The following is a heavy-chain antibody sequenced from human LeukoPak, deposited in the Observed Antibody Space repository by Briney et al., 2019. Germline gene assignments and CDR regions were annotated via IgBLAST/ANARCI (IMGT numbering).Heavy chain of an antibody. D-gene: IGHD3-22*01. CDR1: GFTFDDHA. V-gene: IGHV3-9*01. CDR2: INWDGSRI. CDR3: ARASYYYDTSGLGAFDI. J-gene: IGHJ3*02. Sequence: GRSLRLSCAASGFTFDDHAMYWVRQALGKGLEWVSGINWDGSRIGYADAVKGRFTISRDSAKNSLYLQMNSLRTEDTALYYCARASYYYDTSGLGAFDIWGQGTLVTVSS.